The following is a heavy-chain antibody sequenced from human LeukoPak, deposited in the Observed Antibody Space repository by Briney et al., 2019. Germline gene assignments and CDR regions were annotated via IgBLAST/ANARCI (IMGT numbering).Heavy chain of an antibody. D-gene: IGHD6-13*01. J-gene: IGHJ4*02. V-gene: IGHV4-4*07. CDR2: IYTSGST. Sequence: PSETLSLTRTVSGGSISSYYWSWIRQPAGKGLEWIGRIYTSGSTNYNPSLKSRVTMSVDTSKNQFSLKLSSVTAADTAVYYCARAVAAAGTDYFDYWGQGTLVTVSS. CDR3: ARAVAAAGTDYFDY. CDR1: GGSISSYY.